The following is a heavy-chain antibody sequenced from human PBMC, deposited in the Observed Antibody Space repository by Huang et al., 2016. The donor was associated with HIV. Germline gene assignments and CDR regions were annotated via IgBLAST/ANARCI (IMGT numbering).Heavy chain of an antibody. CDR2: FYYSGDA. V-gene: IGHV4-39*01. CDR1: GGSITSCNHY. CDR3: ASGEYGKNAYDI. D-gene: IGHD2-2*01. Sequence: QLHLQQSGPGLVRPSETLSLICTVSGGSITSCNHYWGWIRQTPGKGLGWIGNFYYSGDAYYTPSLKNRVSISIDTSKCQFSLRLSSVIATDTAVYYCASGEYGKNAYDIWGQGTVVTVSA. J-gene: IGHJ3*02.